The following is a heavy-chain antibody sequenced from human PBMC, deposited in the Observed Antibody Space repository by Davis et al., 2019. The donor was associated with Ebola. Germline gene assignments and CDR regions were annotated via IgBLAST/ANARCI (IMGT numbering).Heavy chain of an antibody. J-gene: IGHJ6*02. Sequence: ASVKVSCKASGYTFTSYAMHWVRQAPGQRLEWMGWINAGNGNTKYSQKFQGRVTITRDTSASTAYMELSSLRSEDTAVYYCARAAGGNYYGSGSYYNGYYGMDVWGQGTTVTVSS. CDR1: GYTFTSYA. V-gene: IGHV1-3*01. CDR3: ARAAGGNYYGSGSYYNGYYGMDV. D-gene: IGHD3-10*01. CDR2: INAGNGNT.